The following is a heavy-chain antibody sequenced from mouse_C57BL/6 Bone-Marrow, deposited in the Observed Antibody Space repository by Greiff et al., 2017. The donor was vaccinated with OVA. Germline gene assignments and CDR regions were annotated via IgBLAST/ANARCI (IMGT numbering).Heavy chain of an antibody. CDR2: IYPGGGYT. CDR1: GYTFTNYW. CDR3: ASNYGDYYAMDY. Sequence: VQLQQSGAELVRPGTSVKMSCKASGYTFTNYWIGWAKQRPGHGLEWIGDIYPGGGYTNYNEKFKGKATLTADKSSNTAYLQRSSLTSEDAAVYYCASNYGDYYAMDYWGQGTSGTVSS. V-gene: IGHV1-63*01. J-gene: IGHJ4*01. D-gene: IGHD1-1*01.